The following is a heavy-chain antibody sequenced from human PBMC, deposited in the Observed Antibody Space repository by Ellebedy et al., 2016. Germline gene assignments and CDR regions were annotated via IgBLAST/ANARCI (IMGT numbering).Heavy chain of an antibody. V-gene: IGHV3-30*18. Sequence: GGSLRLSCVASGFPFSSYGLHWVRQAPGKGPEWVAAISNDGDKHIYKDSVKGRFTFSRDNSKNTLYLQMNSLRAEDTAVYFCAKDRGGRGWEYYYAMDVWGQGITVTVSS. J-gene: IGHJ6*02. D-gene: IGHD3-10*01. CDR2: ISNDGDKH. CDR3: AKDRGGRGWEYYYAMDV. CDR1: GFPFSSYG.